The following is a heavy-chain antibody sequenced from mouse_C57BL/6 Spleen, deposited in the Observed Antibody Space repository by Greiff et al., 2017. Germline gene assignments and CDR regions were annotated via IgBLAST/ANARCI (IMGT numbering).Heavy chain of an antibody. CDR1: GYTFTSYW. Sequence: QVQLQQPGAELVKPGASVKLSCKASGYTFTSYWMHWVKQRPGQGLEWIGMIHPTSGSTNYNEKFKSKATLTVDKSSSTAYMQLSSLTSKDSAFYYCARYWDYFDYWGQGTTLTVSS. V-gene: IGHV1-64*01. J-gene: IGHJ2*01. CDR2: IHPTSGST. CDR3: ARYWDYFDY. D-gene: IGHD4-1*01.